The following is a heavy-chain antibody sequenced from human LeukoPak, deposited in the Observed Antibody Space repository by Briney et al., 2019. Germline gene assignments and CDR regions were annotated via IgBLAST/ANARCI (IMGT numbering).Heavy chain of an antibody. Sequence: ASVKVSCKVSGYTLTELSMHWVRQAPGKGLEWMGGFDPEDGETIYAQKFQGRVTMTEDTSTDTAYMELSSLRSEDTAVYYCARKSYGDHGDSWFDPWGQGTLVTVSS. CDR3: ARKSYGDHGDSWFDP. CDR2: FDPEDGET. CDR1: GYTLTELS. D-gene: IGHD4-17*01. V-gene: IGHV1-24*01. J-gene: IGHJ5*02.